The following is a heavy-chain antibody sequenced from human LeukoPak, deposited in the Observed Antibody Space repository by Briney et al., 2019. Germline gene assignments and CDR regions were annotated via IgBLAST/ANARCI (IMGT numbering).Heavy chain of an antibody. CDR2: IYYSGST. CDR3: ARAPPVIAVAGSAFDI. V-gene: IGHV4-31*03. Sequence: PSETLSLTCIVSGGXIISGGYYWSWIRQHPGKGLEWIGYIYYSGSTYYSPSLKSRVIISVDTSKKQFSLKLSSLTAADTAVYYCARAPPVIAVAGSAFDIWGQGTVVTVSS. J-gene: IGHJ3*02. CDR1: GGXIISGGYY. D-gene: IGHD6-19*01.